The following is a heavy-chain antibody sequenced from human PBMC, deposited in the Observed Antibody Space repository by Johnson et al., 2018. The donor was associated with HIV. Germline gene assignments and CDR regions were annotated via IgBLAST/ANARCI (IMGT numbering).Heavy chain of an antibody. CDR1: GFTFSSYG. V-gene: IGHV3-30*18. CDR2: ISYDGSNK. Sequence: QVQLVESGGGVVQPGRSLRLSCAASGFTFSSYGMHWVRQAPGTGLEWVAVISYDGSNKYYADSVKGRFPISRDNSKNTLYLQMSSLRAADTALYYCAKRLGYDSRGDQFDIWGQGTMVTVSS. CDR3: AKRLGYDSRGDQFDI. D-gene: IGHD3-22*01. J-gene: IGHJ3*02.